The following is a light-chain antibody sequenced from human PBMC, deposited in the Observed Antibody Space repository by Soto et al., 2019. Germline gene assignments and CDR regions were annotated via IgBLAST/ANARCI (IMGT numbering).Light chain of an antibody. CDR2: KAS. CDR1: QDVSQW. CDR3: LQHKSYPWT. J-gene: IGKJ1*01. Sequence: DIQMTQSPSTLSASVWDRVTITCWASQDVSQWLAWYQERPGKPPKLLIYKASSLERGVPSRFSGSGSGTEFTLTISSLQPEDFATYYCLQHKSYPWTFGQGTKVDIK. V-gene: IGKV1-5*03.